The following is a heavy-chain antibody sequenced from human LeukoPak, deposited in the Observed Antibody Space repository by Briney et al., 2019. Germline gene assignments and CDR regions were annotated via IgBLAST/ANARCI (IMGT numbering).Heavy chain of an antibody. J-gene: IGHJ4*02. D-gene: IGHD1-20*01. CDR3: AREGGGNWNYCDY. CDR1: GFTFSKYW. Sequence: GGSLRLSCTASGFTFSKYWMHWVRQAPGKGLVWVSRINSDGSDTTYADSVKGRFTISRDNAKNTLYLQMNSLRAEDTAVYYCAREGGGNWNYCDYWGQGTLVTVSS. CDR2: INSDGSDT. V-gene: IGHV3-74*01.